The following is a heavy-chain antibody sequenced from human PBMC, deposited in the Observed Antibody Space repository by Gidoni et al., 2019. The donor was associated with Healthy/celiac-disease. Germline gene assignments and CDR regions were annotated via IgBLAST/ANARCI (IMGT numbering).Heavy chain of an antibody. J-gene: IGHJ6*02. V-gene: IGHV3-30-3*01. D-gene: IGHD3-3*01. CDR1: GFTFSSYA. CDR2: ISYDGSNK. CDR3: ARGDRAEFWSGYYTRSNYYYYYGMDV. Sequence: QVQLGESGGGVVQPGRSLRLACAAAGFTFSSYAMHWVRQAPGKGLEWVAVISYDGSNKYYADSVKGRFTISRDNSKNTLYLQMNSLRAEDTAVYYCARGDRAEFWSGYYTRSNYYYYYGMDVWGQGTTVTVSS.